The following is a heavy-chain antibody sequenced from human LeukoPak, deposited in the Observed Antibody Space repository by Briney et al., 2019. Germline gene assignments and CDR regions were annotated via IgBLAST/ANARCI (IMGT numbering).Heavy chain of an antibody. V-gene: IGHV1-46*01. CDR3: AREDVVLVDAVRYYYYGMDA. CDR2: INPSGGST. CDR1: GYNFISYY. Sequence: ASVKVSCKASGYNFISYYMHWVRQAPGQGLEWMGIINPSGGSTSYAQKFQDRVTMSRDTSTSTVYMELSSLKSEDTAVYYCAREDVVLVDAVRYYYYGMDAWGQGTTVTVSS. D-gene: IGHD2-8*01. J-gene: IGHJ6*02.